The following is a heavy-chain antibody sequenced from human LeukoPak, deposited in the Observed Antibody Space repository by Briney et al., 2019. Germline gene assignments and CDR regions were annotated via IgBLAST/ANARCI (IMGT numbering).Heavy chain of an antibody. CDR1: GGSISSSSYY. Sequence: SETLSLTCTVSGGSISSSSYYWGWIRQPPGKGLEWIGSIYYSGSTYYNPSLKSRVTISVDTSKNQFSLKLSSVTAADTAVYYCARGNTMIVVVIPYAFDIWGQGTMVTVSS. CDR3: ARGNTMIVVVIPYAFDI. D-gene: IGHD3-22*01. CDR2: IYYSGST. J-gene: IGHJ3*02. V-gene: IGHV4-39*07.